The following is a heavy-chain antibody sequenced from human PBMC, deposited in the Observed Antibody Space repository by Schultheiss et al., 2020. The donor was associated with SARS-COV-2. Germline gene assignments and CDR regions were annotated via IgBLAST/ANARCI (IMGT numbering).Heavy chain of an antibody. J-gene: IGHJ6*02. D-gene: IGHD3-22*01. CDR3: ARARYYYDSRGYIYYYYYGMDV. Sequence: ASVKVSCKASGYTFTSYGISWVRQAPGQGLEWMGWISAYNGNTNYAQKLQGRVTLTTDTSTSTAYMELRSLRSDDTAVYYCARARYYYDSRGYIYYYYYGMDVWGQGATVTVSS. CDR1: GYTFTSYG. V-gene: IGHV1-18*01. CDR2: ISAYNGNT.